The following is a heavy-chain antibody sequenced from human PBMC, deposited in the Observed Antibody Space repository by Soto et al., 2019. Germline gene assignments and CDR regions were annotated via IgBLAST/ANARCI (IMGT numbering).Heavy chain of an antibody. CDR3: AKDLGGTGGCDY. CDR2: NSYDGSNK. Sequence: GGSLRLSCAASGFTFSTYGIHWVRQAPGKGLEWVAVNSYDGSNKYYADSVKGRFAIPRDISKITFFLQMNSLRAEDTAVYYCAKDLGGTGGCDYWGQGTLVTVSS. D-gene: IGHD3-16*01. J-gene: IGHJ4*02. V-gene: IGHV3-30*18. CDR1: GFTFSTYG.